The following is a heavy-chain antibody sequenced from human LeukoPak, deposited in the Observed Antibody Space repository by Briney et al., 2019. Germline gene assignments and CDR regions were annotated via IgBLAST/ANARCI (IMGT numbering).Heavy chain of an antibody. Sequence: PSETLSLTCSVSGGSFSSSTYYWGWIRQPPGKGLEWIGAIYYSGTSYYNSSLKSRVTISVDTSKNQFSLKLSSVTAADTAVYYCATGLGYYFDYWGQGTLVTVSS. CDR2: IYYSGTS. V-gene: IGHV4-39*01. D-gene: IGHD3-16*01. J-gene: IGHJ4*02. CDR1: GGSFSSSTYY. CDR3: ATGLGYYFDY.